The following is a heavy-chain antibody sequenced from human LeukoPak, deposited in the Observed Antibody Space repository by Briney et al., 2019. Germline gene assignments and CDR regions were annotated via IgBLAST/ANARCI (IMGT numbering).Heavy chain of an antibody. CDR2: INPNSGGT. V-gene: IGHV1-2*06. CDR3: ARDRESNYLYDY. Sequence: ASVKVSCKAFGYTFTSYGISWVRQAPGQGLEWMGRINPNSGGTNYAQKFQGRVTMTRDTSISTAYMELSRLRSDDTAVYYCARDRESNYLYDYWGQGTLVTVSS. CDR1: GYTFTSYG. J-gene: IGHJ4*02. D-gene: IGHD4-11*01.